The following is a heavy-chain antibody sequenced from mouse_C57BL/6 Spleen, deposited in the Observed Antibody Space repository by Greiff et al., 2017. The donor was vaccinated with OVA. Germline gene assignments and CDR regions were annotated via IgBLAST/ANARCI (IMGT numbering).Heavy chain of an antibody. Sequence: EVKLVESGGGLVKPGGSLKLSCAASGFTFSDYGMHWVRQAPEKGLEWVAYISSGSSTTYYAATVKGRFTISRDNAKNTLFLQMTSLRSEDTAMYYCARDWDGAMDYWGQGTSVTVSS. J-gene: IGHJ4*01. D-gene: IGHD4-1*01. CDR1: GFTFSDYG. V-gene: IGHV5-17*01. CDR3: ARDWDGAMDY. CDR2: ISSGSSTT.